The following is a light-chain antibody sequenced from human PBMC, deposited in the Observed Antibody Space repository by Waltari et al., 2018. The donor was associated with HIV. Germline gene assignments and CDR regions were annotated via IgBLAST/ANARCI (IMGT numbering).Light chain of an antibody. CDR1: SSDVGGYNY. V-gene: IGLV2-11*01. CDR3: CSYAGSYTFV. Sequence: QSALTQPRSVSGSPGQSVTISCTGTSSDVGGYNYVSWYQQHPGKAPNLMIYDVSKRPSGVPDRSSGSKSGNTAALTISGLQAEDEADYYCCSYAGSYTFVFGGGTKLTVL. J-gene: IGLJ3*02. CDR2: DVS.